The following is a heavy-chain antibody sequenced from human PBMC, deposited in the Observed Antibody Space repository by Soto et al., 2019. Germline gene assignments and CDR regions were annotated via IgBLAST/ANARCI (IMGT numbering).Heavy chain of an antibody. D-gene: IGHD1-7*01. Sequence: GGSLRLSCAASGFTFNTYVMNWVRQAPGKGLEWVPTISYSADKTHYADSVKGRFTISRDNSRDTLFLQMNSLRADDAAVYYCARRARTATTNWGAFDVWGQGTMVTVSS. CDR2: ISYSADKT. CDR1: GFTFNTYV. V-gene: IGHV3-23*01. J-gene: IGHJ3*01. CDR3: ARRARTATTNWGAFDV.